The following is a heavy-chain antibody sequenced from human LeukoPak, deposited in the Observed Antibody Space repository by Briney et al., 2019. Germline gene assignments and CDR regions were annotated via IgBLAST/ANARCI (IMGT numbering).Heavy chain of an antibody. CDR2: ISSSSSTI. CDR1: GFTFSSYS. Sequence: GGSLRLSCAASGFTFSSYSMNWVRQAPGKGLEWVSYISSSSSTIYYADSVKGRFTISRDNAKNSLYLQMNSLRAEDTAVYYCARDGEYGDHGPGDWYFDLWGRGTLVTVSS. V-gene: IGHV3-48*04. J-gene: IGHJ2*01. CDR3: ARDGEYGDHGPGDWYFDL. D-gene: IGHD4-17*01.